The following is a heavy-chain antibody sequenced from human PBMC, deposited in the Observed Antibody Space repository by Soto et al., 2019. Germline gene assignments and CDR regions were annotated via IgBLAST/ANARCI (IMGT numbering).Heavy chain of an antibody. CDR2: INTDNGST. J-gene: IGHJ5*02. CDR3: ARAANCSSSTGCYSQWFAP. D-gene: IGHD2-2*02. CDR1: GYAFTKYI. Sequence: QVLLVQSGAEVKKPGASVKVSCKASGYAFTKYIMHWVRQAPGQRPEWMGWINTDNGSTRYSQKFQGRVTIVREISATTAYMELGSLRSDDTAVYYCARAANCSSSTGCYSQWFAPWGQGTLVTVSS. V-gene: IGHV1-3*04.